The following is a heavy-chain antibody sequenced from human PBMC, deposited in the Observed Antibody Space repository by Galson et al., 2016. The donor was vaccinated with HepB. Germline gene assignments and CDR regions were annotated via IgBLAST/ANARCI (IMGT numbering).Heavy chain of an antibody. D-gene: IGHD3-10*01. V-gene: IGHV1-46*01. Sequence: SVKVSCKASGYTFTSYYMHWVRQAPGQGLEWMGIINPSGGSTSYAQKFQGRVTMTRDTSTRTVYMELSSLRSEDTAVYYCARDRHSYGSGSYPSRYFDYWGQGTLVTVSS. J-gene: IGHJ4*02. CDR3: ARDRHSYGSGSYPSRYFDY. CDR1: GYTFTSYY. CDR2: INPSGGST.